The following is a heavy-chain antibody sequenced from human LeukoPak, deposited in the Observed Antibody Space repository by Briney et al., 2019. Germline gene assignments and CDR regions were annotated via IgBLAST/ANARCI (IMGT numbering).Heavy chain of an antibody. D-gene: IGHD2-15*01. CDR2: IDYSGST. Sequence: PSETLSLTCTVSGGPISSYYWSWIRQPPGKGLEWIGYIDYSGSTNYNPSLKSRVTISVDTSKNQFSLEVSSVTAADTAVYYCAKSHCSGGSCYSRNWFDPWGQGTLVTVSS. CDR3: AKSHCSGGSCYSRNWFDP. V-gene: IGHV4-59*08. CDR1: GGPISSYY. J-gene: IGHJ5*02.